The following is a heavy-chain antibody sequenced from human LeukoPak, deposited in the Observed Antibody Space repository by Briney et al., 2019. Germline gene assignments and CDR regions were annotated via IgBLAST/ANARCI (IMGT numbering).Heavy chain of an antibody. CDR2: IYNSVST. CDR1: GGSISDYY. Sequence: SETLSLTCTVSGGSISDYYWSWIRRPPGQGLEWMGDIYNSVSTNYNPSLKSRVTISVDTSKNQFSLRLSSVTAADTALYYRARHTKGTMGPHYWGQGTLVTVSS. D-gene: IGHD3-10*01. V-gene: IGHV4-59*08. J-gene: IGHJ4*02. CDR3: ARHTKGTMGPHY.